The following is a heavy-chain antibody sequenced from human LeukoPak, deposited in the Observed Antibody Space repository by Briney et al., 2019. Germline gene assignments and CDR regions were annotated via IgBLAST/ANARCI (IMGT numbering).Heavy chain of an antibody. J-gene: IGHJ6*02. CDR3: ARGISVTPYYGMDV. Sequence: SETLSLTCTVSGGSISSYYWSWIRQPPGKGLEWIGYIYYSGSTNYNPSLKSRVTISVDTSKNQFSLKLSSVTAADTAVYYCARGISVTPYYGMDVWGQGTTVTVSS. V-gene: IGHV4-59*08. CDR1: GGSISSYY. CDR2: IYYSGST. D-gene: IGHD4-17*01.